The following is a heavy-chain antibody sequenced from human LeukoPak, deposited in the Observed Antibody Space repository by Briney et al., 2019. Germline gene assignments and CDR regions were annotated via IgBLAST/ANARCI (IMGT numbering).Heavy chain of an antibody. J-gene: IGHJ6*02. CDR2: INGDGSST. D-gene: IGHD5-12*01. V-gene: IGHV3-74*01. Sequence: GGSLRLSCAASGFTFSSYWMHWVRQAPGKGLVWVSRINGDGSSTNYADSVRGRFTISRDNTKNTLYLQMNSLRAEDTAVFYCARDPYSGYDRSLDVWGQGTAVTVSS. CDR3: ARDPYSGYDRSLDV. CDR1: GFTFSSYW.